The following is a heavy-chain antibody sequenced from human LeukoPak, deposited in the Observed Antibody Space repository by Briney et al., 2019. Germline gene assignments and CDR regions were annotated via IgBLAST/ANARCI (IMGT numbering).Heavy chain of an antibody. V-gene: IGHV1-24*01. CDR3: ARDRDTAMGLFDY. Sequence: GASVKVSCKVSGYTLTELPMHWVRQAPGKGLEWMGGFDPEDGETIYAQKFQGRVTITADKSTSTAYMELSSLRSEDTAVYYCARDRDTAMGLFDYWGQGTLVTVSS. J-gene: IGHJ4*02. D-gene: IGHD5-18*01. CDR1: GYTLTELP. CDR2: FDPEDGET.